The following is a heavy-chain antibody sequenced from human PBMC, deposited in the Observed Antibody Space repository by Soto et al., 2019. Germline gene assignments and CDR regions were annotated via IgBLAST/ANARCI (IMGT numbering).Heavy chain of an antibody. CDR3: QRESLTRGAYCVGDCYWGGAGFDH. CDR1: GGSVSSGSYY. CDR2: IYYSGST. V-gene: IGHV4-61*01. Sequence: SETLSLTCTVSGGSVSSGSYYWSWIRQPPGNGLEWIGYIYYSGSTNYNPSLKSRVTISVDTSKNQFSLKLSSVTAADTAVYYCQRESLTRGAYCVGDCYWGGAGFDHWGQGT. J-gene: IGHJ5*02. D-gene: IGHD2-21*02.